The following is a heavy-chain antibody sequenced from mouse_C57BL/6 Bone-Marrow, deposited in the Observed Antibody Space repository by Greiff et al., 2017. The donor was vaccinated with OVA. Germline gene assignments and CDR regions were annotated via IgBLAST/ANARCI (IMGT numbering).Heavy chain of an antibody. CDR2: ISNGGGST. V-gene: IGHV5-12*01. CDR1: GFTFSDYY. J-gene: IGHJ4*01. CDR3: ARHYYGSYAMDY. D-gene: IGHD2-2*01. Sequence: VQLKESGGGLVQPGGSLKLSCAASGFTFSDYYMYWVRQTPEKRLEWVAYISNGGGSTYYPDTVKGRFTISRDNAKNTLYLQMSRLKSEDTAMYYCARHYYGSYAMDYWGQGTSVTVSS.